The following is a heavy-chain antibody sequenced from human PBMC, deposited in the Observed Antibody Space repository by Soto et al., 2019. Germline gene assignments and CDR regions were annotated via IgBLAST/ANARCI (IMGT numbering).Heavy chain of an antibody. V-gene: IGHV3-33*01. J-gene: IGHJ4*02. Sequence: PGGSLRLSCAASGFTFSSYDMHWVRQAPGKGLEWVGIIWYDGSNKYYADSVKGRFTISRDNSKNTLYLEVNSLRADDTAVYYCARSFRQWLVDSWGPGALVTVSS. CDR3: ARSFRQWLVDS. CDR1: GFTFSSYD. D-gene: IGHD6-19*01. CDR2: IWYDGSNK.